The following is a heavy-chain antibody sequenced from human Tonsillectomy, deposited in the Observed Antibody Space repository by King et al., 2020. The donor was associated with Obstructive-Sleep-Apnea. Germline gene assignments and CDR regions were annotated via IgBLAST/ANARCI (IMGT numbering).Heavy chain of an antibody. Sequence: VQLVESGGGLVQPGGSLRLSCAASGFTFSRYWMSWVRQAPGKGLEWVANIKEDGSEKHYVDAVKGRFSISRDNAKKSLHLQMSSLRAEDTAVYYCARLGTAEDNFDYWGRGTLVTVSS. CDR2: IKEDGSEK. CDR1: GFTFSRYW. V-gene: IGHV3-7*03. CDR3: ARLGTAEDNFDY. J-gene: IGHJ4*02. D-gene: IGHD1-7*01.